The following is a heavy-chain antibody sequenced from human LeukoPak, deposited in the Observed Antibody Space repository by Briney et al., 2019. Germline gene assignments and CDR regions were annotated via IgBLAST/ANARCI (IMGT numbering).Heavy chain of an antibody. Sequence: KPSETLSLTCAVYGGSFSGYYWSWIRQPPGKGLEWIGEINHSGSTNYNPSLKSRVTISVDTSKNQFSLKLSSVTAADTAVYYCARGPPYDSSGYYVYWGQGTLVTVSS. CDR2: INHSGST. CDR1: GGSFSGYY. V-gene: IGHV4-34*01. J-gene: IGHJ4*02. CDR3: ARGPPYDSSGYYVY. D-gene: IGHD3-22*01.